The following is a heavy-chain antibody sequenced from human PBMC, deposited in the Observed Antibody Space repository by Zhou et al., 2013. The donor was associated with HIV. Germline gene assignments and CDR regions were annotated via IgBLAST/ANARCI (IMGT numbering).Heavy chain of an antibody. CDR2: MNPNNGNT. Sequence: QVQLVQSGAEVKKPGASVKVSCKASGYIFTDYYMHWVRQATGQGLEYMGWMNPNNGNTASAQRFQGRITMTRATSISTAYLELSSLRSEDTAVYYCARGRYDLGHWGQGTLVTVSS. J-gene: IGHJ4*02. D-gene: IGHD5-12*01. CDR1: GYIFTDYY. V-gene: IGHV1-8*02. CDR3: ARGRYDLGH.